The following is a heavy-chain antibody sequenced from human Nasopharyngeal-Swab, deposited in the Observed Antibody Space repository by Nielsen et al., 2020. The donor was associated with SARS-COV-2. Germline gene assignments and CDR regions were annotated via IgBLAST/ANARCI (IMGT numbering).Heavy chain of an antibody. CDR3: ARSPARIIIPIETYYYYMDV. Sequence: SETLSLTCTVSGGSISSYYWSWIRQPPGKGLEWIGYIYYSGSTNYNPSLKSRVTISVDTSKNQFSLKLSSVTAADTAVYYCARSPARIIIPIETYYYYMDVWGKGTTVTVSS. D-gene: IGHD1-14*01. J-gene: IGHJ6*03. CDR1: GGSISSYY. CDR2: IYYSGST. V-gene: IGHV4-59*01.